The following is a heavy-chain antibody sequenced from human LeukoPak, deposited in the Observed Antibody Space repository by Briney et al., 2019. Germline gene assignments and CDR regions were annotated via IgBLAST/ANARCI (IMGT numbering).Heavy chain of an antibody. CDR1: GFTFSSYA. D-gene: IGHD4-17*01. J-gene: IGHJ4*02. V-gene: IGHV3-23*01. Sequence: GGSLRLSCAASGFTFSSYAMSWVRQAPGKGLEWVSAISGSGGSTYYADSVKGRFTISRDNSKNTLYLQMNSLRAEDTAVYYCARDRDGDYGRDYFDYWGQGTLVTVSS. CDR3: ARDRDGDYGRDYFDY. CDR2: ISGSGGST.